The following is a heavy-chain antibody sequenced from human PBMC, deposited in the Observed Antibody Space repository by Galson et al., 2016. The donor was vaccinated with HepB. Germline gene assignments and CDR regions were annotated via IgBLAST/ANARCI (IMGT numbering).Heavy chain of an antibody. CDR3: AGDSGYCSGGSGYGDAFDF. V-gene: IGHV3-7*01. CDR1: GFSFTNHW. D-gene: IGHD2-15*01. J-gene: IGHJ3*01. CDR2: IRQDGNEK. Sequence: SLRLSCAASGFSFTNHWMTWVRQAPGKGLEWVANIRQDGNEKYHAEFVKGRFTISRDNAKNSLYLQMSGLRPEDTAVYYCAGDSGYCSGGSGYGDAFDFWGQGAMVTVSS.